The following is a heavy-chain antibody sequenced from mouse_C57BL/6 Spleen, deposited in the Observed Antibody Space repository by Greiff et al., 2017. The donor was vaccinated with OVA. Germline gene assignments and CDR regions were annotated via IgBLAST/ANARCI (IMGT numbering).Heavy chain of an antibody. Sequence: EVQGVESGPGMVKPSQSLSLTCTVTGYSITSGYDWHWIRHFPGNKLEWMGYISYSGSTNSNPSLKSRISITHDTSKNHFFLKLNSVTTEDTATYYCAREDYGSSSGYFDYWGQGTTLTVSS. CDR2: ISYSGST. CDR1: GYSITSGYD. CDR3: AREDYGSSSGYFDY. V-gene: IGHV3-1*01. D-gene: IGHD1-1*01. J-gene: IGHJ2*01.